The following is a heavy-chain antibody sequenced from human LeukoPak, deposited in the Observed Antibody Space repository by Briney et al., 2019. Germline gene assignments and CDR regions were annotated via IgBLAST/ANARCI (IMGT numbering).Heavy chain of an antibody. CDR2: ISYDGSNK. Sequence: GRSLRLSCAASGFTFSSYAMHWVRQAPGKGLEWVAVISYDGSNKYYADSVKGRFTISRDNSKNTLYLQMNSLRAEDTAVCYCAREIGLVGGAFDIWGQGTMVTVSS. D-gene: IGHD2-2*01. CDR3: AREIGLVGGAFDI. V-gene: IGHV3-30-3*01. J-gene: IGHJ3*02. CDR1: GFTFSSYA.